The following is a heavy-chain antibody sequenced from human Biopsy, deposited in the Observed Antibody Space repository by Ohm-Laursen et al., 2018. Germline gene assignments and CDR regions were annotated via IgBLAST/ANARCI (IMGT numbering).Heavy chain of an antibody. D-gene: IGHD6-6*01. CDR1: GFSVSSYD. Sequence: SLRLSCAATGFSVSSYDMNWVRQAPGKGPEWISYISETSSHIYDADSVRGRFTVARDIAKNPLYLQLNSLRVEDTAVYYCARDSSRRAREGGMDVWGQGTTVTVSS. CDR3: ARDSSRRAREGGMDV. CDR2: ISETSSHI. V-gene: IGHV3-21*01. J-gene: IGHJ6*02.